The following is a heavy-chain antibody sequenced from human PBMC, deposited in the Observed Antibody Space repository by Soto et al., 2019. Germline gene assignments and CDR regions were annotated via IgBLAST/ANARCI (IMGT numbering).Heavy chain of an antibody. Sequence: GGSLRLSCAASGFTFSSYAMSWVRQAPGKGLEWVSAISXXGGSTYYADSVKGRFTISRDNSKNTLYLQMNSLRAEDTAVYYCAKQPRGIAARPLTFDYWGQGTLVTVS. CDR3: AKQPRGIAARPLTFDY. D-gene: IGHD6-6*01. J-gene: IGHJ4*02. CDR2: ISXXGGST. V-gene: IGHV3-23*01. CDR1: GFTFSSYA.